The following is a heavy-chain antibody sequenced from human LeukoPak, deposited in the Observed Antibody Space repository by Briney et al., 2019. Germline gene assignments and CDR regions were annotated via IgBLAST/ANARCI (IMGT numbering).Heavy chain of an antibody. J-gene: IGHJ4*02. CDR3: ARVTGSSWQHFDY. CDR2: IIPIFGTA. D-gene: IGHD6-13*01. CDR1: GRIYSIYA. V-gene: IGHV1-69*05. Sequence: SEKVFCSACGRIYSIYAISWVRRASGQALVWMGGIIPIFGTANYAQKFQGRVTITTDESTSTAYMELSSLRSEDTAVYYCARVTGSSWQHFDYWGQGTLVTVSS.